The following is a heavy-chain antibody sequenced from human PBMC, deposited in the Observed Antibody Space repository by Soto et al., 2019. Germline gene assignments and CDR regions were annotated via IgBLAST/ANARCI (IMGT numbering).Heavy chain of an antibody. V-gene: IGHV1-69*13. CDR1: GGTFSSYA. CDR2: IIPIFGTA. CDR3: ARSGYCGGDCYSTGDY. D-gene: IGHD2-21*02. Sequence: SVKVSCKASGGTFSSYAISWVRQAPGQGLEWMGGIIPIFGTANYAQKFQGRVTITADESTSTAYMELSSLRSEDTAVYYCARSGYCGGDCYSTGDYWGQGTLVTVSS. J-gene: IGHJ4*02.